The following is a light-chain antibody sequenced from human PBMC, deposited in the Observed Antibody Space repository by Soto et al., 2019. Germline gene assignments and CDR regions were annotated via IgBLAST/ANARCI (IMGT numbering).Light chain of an antibody. CDR1: SSDVGGYNY. J-gene: IGLJ1*01. CDR3: SSYSGTNYHYV. CDR2: EVS. Sequence: QSVLTQPPSASGSFGQSVTISCTGTSSDVGGYNYVSWYQQYPGKAPKLMIYEVSERPSGVPDRFSGSKSGNTASLTVSGLQADYEADYYCSSYSGTNYHYVFGTGTKLTVL. V-gene: IGLV2-8*01.